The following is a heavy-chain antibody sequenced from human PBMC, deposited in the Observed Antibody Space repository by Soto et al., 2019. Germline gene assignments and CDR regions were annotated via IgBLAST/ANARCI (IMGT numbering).Heavy chain of an antibody. Sequence: SETLSLTCAVYGGSFSGYYWSWIRQPPGKGPEWIGEINHSGSTNYNPSLKSRVTISVDTSKNQFSLKLSSVTAADTAVYYCATGYSSSWYDYWGQGTLVTVSS. CDR1: GGSFSGYY. V-gene: IGHV4-34*01. J-gene: IGHJ4*02. CDR2: INHSGST. CDR3: ATGYSSSWYDY. D-gene: IGHD6-13*01.